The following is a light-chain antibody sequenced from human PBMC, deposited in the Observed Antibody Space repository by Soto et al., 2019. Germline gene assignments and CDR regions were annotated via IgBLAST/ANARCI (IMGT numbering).Light chain of an antibody. CDR3: QQGHNKQYT. J-gene: IGKJ2*01. CDR1: QSISTY. Sequence: DIQMTQTPPSLSASVGDRVTIACRASQSISTYLNWYQQKPGRPPKLLIYGASELQNGVPSRFSGRGSGTDFTLTITSLQPEDFVTYFCQQGHNKQYTFGQGTKLEMK. CDR2: GAS. V-gene: IGKV1-39*01.